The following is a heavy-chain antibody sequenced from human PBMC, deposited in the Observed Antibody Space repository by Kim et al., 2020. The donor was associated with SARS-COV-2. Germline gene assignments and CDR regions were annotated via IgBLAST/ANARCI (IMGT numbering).Heavy chain of an antibody. CDR3: AKDSGDYYDSSGYFLFPFLPATNWFDP. D-gene: IGHD3-22*01. J-gene: IGHJ5*02. CDR1: GFTFSSYA. Sequence: GGSLRLSCAASGFTFSSYAMSWVRQAPGKGLEWVSAISGSGGSTYYADSVKGRFTISRDNSKNTLYLQMNSLRAEDTAVYYCAKDSGDYYDSSGYFLFPFLPATNWFDPWGQGTLVTVSS. CDR2: ISGSGGST. V-gene: IGHV3-23*01.